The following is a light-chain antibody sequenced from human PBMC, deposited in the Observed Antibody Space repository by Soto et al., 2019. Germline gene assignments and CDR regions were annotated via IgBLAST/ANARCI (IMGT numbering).Light chain of an antibody. CDR1: QSVSIY. J-gene: IGKJ5*01. Sequence: EVVLTQSPATLSLSPGERATLSCRASQSVSIYLAWYQQRPGQAPRLLIYDTSNRAPGIPARFRGSGSGTKLTPAISSLEPVDFAVYYCQQRPHWPPVTFGQGTRLEIK. CDR2: DTS. V-gene: IGKV3-11*01. CDR3: QQRPHWPPVT.